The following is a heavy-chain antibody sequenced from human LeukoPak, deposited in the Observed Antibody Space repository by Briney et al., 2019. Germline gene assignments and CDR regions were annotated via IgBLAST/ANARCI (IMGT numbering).Heavy chain of an antibody. CDR3: ARGHDNTGYNYFDY. CDR2: INPNSGGT. CDR1: GYTFTDYY. J-gene: IGHJ4*02. Sequence: GASVKVSCEASGYTFTDYYIHWVRQAPGQGLERMGWINPNSGGTNYAQKFQGRVTMTRDTSIATTYMDLSSLISDDTAVYYCARGHDNTGYNYFDYWGQGTLVTVSS. D-gene: IGHD3-9*01. V-gene: IGHV1-2*02.